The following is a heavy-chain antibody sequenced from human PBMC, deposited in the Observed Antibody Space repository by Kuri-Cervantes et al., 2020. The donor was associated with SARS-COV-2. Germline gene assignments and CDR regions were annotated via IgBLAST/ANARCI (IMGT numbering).Heavy chain of an antibody. CDR3: AREARQYCDSSTCYVGPSDDY. CDR1: GFSFRDYA. Sequence: GESLKISCVASGFSFRDYAMNWVRQAPGKGLEWILYITSRPTMYYADSVKGRFTVSRDNAKDSVYLQMNNLRVEDTAVYYCAREARQYCDSSTCYVGPSDDYWGQGTLVTVSS. D-gene: IGHD2-2*01. V-gene: IGHV3-69-1*01. J-gene: IGHJ4*02. CDR2: ITSRPTM.